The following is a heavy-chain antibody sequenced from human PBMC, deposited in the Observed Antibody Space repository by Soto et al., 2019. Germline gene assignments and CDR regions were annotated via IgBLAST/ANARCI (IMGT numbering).Heavy chain of an antibody. CDR3: ARVAVLRRLQFRGGYYGMDV. D-gene: IGHD6-25*01. J-gene: IGHJ6*02. CDR2: INHSGST. Sequence: PSETLSLTCAVYGGSFSGYYWSWIRQPPGKGLEWIGEINHSGSTNYNPSLKSRVTISVDTSKNQFSLKLSSVTAADTAVYYCARVAVLRRLQFRGGYYGMDVWGQGTTVTGSS. CDR1: GGSFSGYY. V-gene: IGHV4-34*01.